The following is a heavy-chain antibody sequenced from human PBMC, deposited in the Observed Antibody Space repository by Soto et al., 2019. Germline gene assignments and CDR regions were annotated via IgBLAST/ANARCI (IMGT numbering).Heavy chain of an antibody. Sequence: QVQLVQSGAEVKKPGSSVKVSCKASGGTFSSYAISWVRQAPGQGPEWMGGIIPIFGTANYAQKFQGRVTITADESTSTAYMELSSLRSEDTAVYYCARDKFAFCSGGSCYTHSHGMDVWGQGTTVTVSS. J-gene: IGHJ6*02. CDR2: IIPIFGTA. CDR3: ARDKFAFCSGGSCYTHSHGMDV. V-gene: IGHV1-69*12. CDR1: GGTFSSYA. D-gene: IGHD2-15*01.